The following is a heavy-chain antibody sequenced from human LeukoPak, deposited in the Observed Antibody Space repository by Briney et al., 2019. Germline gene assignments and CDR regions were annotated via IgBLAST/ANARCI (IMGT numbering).Heavy chain of an antibody. CDR1: GGSFSGYY. Sequence: SETLSLTCAFDGGSFSGYYWSGIRQPPGKGLEWIGEINHSGCTNYNPSLKSRVTISVDTSKNQFSLKLSSVTAADTAVYYCAGEMDIVVVPAAMFHDAFDIWGQGTMVTVSS. V-gene: IGHV4-34*01. CDR3: AGEMDIVVVPAAMFHDAFDI. CDR2: INHSGCT. J-gene: IGHJ3*02. D-gene: IGHD2-2*03.